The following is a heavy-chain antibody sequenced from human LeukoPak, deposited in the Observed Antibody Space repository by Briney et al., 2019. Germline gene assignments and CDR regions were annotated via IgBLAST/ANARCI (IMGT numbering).Heavy chain of an antibody. CDR1: GFTFSHFG. Sequence: GGSLRLSCAASGFTFSHFGFHWVRQAPGKGLEWVAGIWSNGRNQFYADSVKGRFLISSESSKKTVSLEMHRLRTEDTAIYYCAKDAQRGFDYSNSIEYWGPGTLVTVSS. V-gene: IGHV3-33*06. CDR2: IWSNGRNQ. J-gene: IGHJ4*02. D-gene: IGHD4-11*01. CDR3: AKDAQRGFDYSNSIEY.